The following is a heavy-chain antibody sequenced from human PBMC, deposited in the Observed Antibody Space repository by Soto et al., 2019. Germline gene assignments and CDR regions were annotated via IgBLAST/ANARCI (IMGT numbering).Heavy chain of an antibody. CDR2: IRSKANSYAT. V-gene: IGHV3-73*01. J-gene: IGHJ4*02. D-gene: IGHD3-3*01. CDR1: GFTFSGSA. Sequence: GSLRLSCAASGFTFSGSAMHWVRQPSGKGLEWVGRIRSKANSYATAYAVSVKGRFTISRDDSRNTAYLQMNSLKTEDTAVYYCARGVYDFWSGHPKRLDYWGQGTVVTVSS. CDR3: ARGVYDFWSGHPKRLDY.